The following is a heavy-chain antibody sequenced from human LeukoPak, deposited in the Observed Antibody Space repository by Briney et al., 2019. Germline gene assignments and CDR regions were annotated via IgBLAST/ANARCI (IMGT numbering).Heavy chain of an antibody. Sequence: GASVKVSCKASGYTFTGYYMHWVRQAPGQGLEWMGRINPNSGGTNYAQKFQGRVTMTRDTSISTAYMELSRLRSDDTAVYYRARSKDSSGWALYYWGQGTLVTVSS. D-gene: IGHD6-19*01. V-gene: IGHV1-2*06. CDR3: ARSKDSSGWALYY. CDR2: INPNSGGT. CDR1: GYTFTGYY. J-gene: IGHJ4*02.